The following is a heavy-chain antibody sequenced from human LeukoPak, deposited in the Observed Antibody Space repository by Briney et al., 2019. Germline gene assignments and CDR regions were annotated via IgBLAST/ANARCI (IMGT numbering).Heavy chain of an antibody. CDR2: IYYSGST. CDR3: ARVYYDSSGWGYYYYYYMDV. D-gene: IGHD3-22*01. J-gene: IGHJ6*03. Sequence: PSETLSLTCTVSGGSISSSSYYWGWIRQPPGKGLEWIGSIYYSGSTYYNPSLKSRVTISVDTSKNQFSLKLSSVTAADTAVYYCARVYYDSSGWGYYYYYYMDVWGKGTTVTVSS. CDR1: GGSISSSSYY. V-gene: IGHV4-39*07.